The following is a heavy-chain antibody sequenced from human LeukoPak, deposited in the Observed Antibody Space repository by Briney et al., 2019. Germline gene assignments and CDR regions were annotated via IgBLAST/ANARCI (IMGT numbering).Heavy chain of an antibody. V-gene: IGHV1-8*01. CDR3: ARGEDYYGSGSYYNSFDY. CDR1: GYTFTSYD. J-gene: IGHJ4*02. CDR2: MNHNSGNA. D-gene: IGHD3-10*01. Sequence: GASVKVSCKASGYTFTSYDINWVRQAPGQGLEWMGWMNHNSGNAGYAQKFQGRVTMTRNTSISTAYMELSSLRSEDTAVYYCARGEDYYGSGSYYNSFDYWGQGTLVTVSS.